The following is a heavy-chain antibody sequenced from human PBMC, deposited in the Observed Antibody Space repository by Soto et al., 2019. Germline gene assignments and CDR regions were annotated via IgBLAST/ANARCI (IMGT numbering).Heavy chain of an antibody. CDR1: GYTFTRYT. D-gene: IGHD2-15*01. V-gene: IGHV1-3*01. Sequence: QIQLVQSGTEAKKPAASVKISCKTSGYTFTRYTMNSVRQAPGQRLEWLGCISPDNGNTRSSQEFQDRVIITRDTSASTAYMDLSSLRSEDTAVYYCARGIATGQLDPWGQGTLVTVSS. J-gene: IGHJ5*02. CDR2: ISPDNGNT. CDR3: ARGIATGQLDP.